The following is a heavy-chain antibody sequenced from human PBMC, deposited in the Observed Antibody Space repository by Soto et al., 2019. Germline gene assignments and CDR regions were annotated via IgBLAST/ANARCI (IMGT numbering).Heavy chain of an antibody. Sequence: ASVKVSCKASGYTFTSYDINWVRQATGQGLEWMGWMNPNSGNTGYAQKFQGRVTMTRNTSISTAYMERSSLRSEDTAVYYCARGRGYCSGGSCYADYWGQGTLVTVS. CDR2: MNPNSGNT. CDR1: GYTFTSYD. V-gene: IGHV1-8*01. J-gene: IGHJ4*02. D-gene: IGHD2-15*01. CDR3: ARGRGYCSGGSCYADY.